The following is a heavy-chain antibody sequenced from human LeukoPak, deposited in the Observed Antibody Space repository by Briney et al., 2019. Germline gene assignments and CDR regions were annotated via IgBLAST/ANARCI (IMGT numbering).Heavy chain of an antibody. Sequence: GGSLRFSCAASGFTFSSYWMSWVRQAPGKGLEWVANIKQDGSEKYYVDSVKGRFTISRDNAKNSLYLQMNSLRAEDTAVYYCARSGSYGDYSSLAFDIWGQGTMVTVSS. V-gene: IGHV3-7*01. D-gene: IGHD4-17*01. CDR1: GFTFSSYW. CDR2: IKQDGSEK. J-gene: IGHJ3*02. CDR3: ARSGSYGDYSSLAFDI.